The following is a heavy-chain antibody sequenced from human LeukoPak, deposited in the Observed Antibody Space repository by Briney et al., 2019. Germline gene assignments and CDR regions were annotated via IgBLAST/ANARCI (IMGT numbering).Heavy chain of an antibody. CDR1: GYSFTNYW. CDR3: ARPESGYSYGYYAY. CDR2: IYPGDSDT. Sequence: GESLKISCKGSGYSFTNYWIGWVRPMPGKGLEWMGIIYPGDSDTRYSPSFQGQVTISADKSINTAYLQWSSLKASDTAMYYCARPESGYSYGYYAYWGQGTLVTVSS. J-gene: IGHJ4*02. V-gene: IGHV5-51*01. D-gene: IGHD5-18*01.